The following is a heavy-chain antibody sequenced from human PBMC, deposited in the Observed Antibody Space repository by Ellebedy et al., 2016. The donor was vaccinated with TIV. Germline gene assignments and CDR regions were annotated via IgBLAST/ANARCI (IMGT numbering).Heavy chain of an antibody. V-gene: IGHV4-59*01. CDR3: ARGGSGWYFDN. J-gene: IGHJ4*02. CDR1: GGSIWTSR. D-gene: IGHD6-19*01. Sequence: MPSETLSLTCSVSGGSIWTSRWSWIRQPPGQGLEWIGDIYYTGSTHCNPSLKSRVAMSVDMSKSQLSLKLGSVIPADTAVYYCARGGSGWYFDNWGQGTLVTVSS. CDR2: IYYTGST.